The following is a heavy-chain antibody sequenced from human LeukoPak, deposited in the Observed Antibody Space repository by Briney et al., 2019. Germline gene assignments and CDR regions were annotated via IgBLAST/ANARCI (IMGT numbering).Heavy chain of an antibody. D-gene: IGHD6-19*01. CDR2: ISSSSYI. V-gene: IGHV3-21*01. Sequence: GRSLRLSCAASGFTFSSYSMNWVRQAPGKGLEWVSSISSSSYIYYADSVKGRFTISRDNAKNSLYLQMNSLRAEDTAVYYCARPPKYSSGIDYWGQGTLVTVSS. J-gene: IGHJ4*02. CDR1: GFTFSSYS. CDR3: ARPPKYSSGIDY.